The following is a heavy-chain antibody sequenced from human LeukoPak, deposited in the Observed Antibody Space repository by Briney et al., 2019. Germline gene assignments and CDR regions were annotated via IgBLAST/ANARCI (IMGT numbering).Heavy chain of an antibody. CDR1: GGTFSSYA. CDR2: IIPIFGTA. J-gene: IGHJ3*02. Sequence: ASVKVSCKASGGTFSSYAISWVRQAPGQGLEWMGRIIPIFGTANYAQKFQGRVTITTDESTSTAYMELSSLRSEDTAVYYCARVSYGSGSYLEQIYAFDIWGQGTMVTVSS. CDR3: ARVSYGSGSYLEQIYAFDI. D-gene: IGHD3-10*01. V-gene: IGHV1-69*05.